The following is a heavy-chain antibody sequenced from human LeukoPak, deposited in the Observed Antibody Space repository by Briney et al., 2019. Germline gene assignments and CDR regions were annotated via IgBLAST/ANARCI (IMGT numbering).Heavy chain of an antibody. Sequence: ASVKVSCKASGYTFTGSYMHWVRQAPGQGLEWMGWIYPNSGGTTYAQKFQGRVTMTRDTSISTAYMELNRLRSDDTAMYYCAREVDYGSDPVAWFDPWGQGTLVTVSS. CDR3: AREVDYGSDPVAWFDP. CDR1: GYTFTGSY. CDR2: IYPNSGGT. J-gene: IGHJ5*02. V-gene: IGHV1-2*02. D-gene: IGHD3-10*01.